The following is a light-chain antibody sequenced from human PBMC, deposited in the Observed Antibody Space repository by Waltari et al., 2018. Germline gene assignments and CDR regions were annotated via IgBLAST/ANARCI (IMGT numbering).Light chain of an antibody. CDR1: SASLSTTSY. J-gene: IGLJ3*02. CDR2: KAN. V-gene: IGLV8-61*01. Sequence: QTVVTQEPSLSVSPGGTVTLTCALSSASLSTTSYATWYQQTPGQAPRTLVYKANARSSGVPDRFSGSILGNTAALTITGAQADDESDYYCALYMGSGIWVF. CDR3: ALYMGSGIWV.